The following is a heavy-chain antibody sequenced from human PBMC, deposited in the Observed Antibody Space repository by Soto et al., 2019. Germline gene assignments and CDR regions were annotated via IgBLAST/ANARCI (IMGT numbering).Heavy chain of an antibody. Sequence: QVQLQESGPGLVKPSETLSLTCTVSGGSISSYYWSWIRQPPGKGLEWIGYIYYSGSTNYNPSLKSRLTISVDTSKNQFALKLSSVTAADTAVYYCARDVGYYGSGDFYYYYGMDVWGQGTTVTVSS. D-gene: IGHD3-10*01. CDR2: IYYSGST. V-gene: IGHV4-59*01. CDR1: GGSISSYY. J-gene: IGHJ6*02. CDR3: ARDVGYYGSGDFYYYYGMDV.